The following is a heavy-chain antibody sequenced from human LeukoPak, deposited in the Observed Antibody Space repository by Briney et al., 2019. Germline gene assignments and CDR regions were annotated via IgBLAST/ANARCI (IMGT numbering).Heavy chain of an antibody. J-gene: IGHJ4*02. D-gene: IGHD5-18*01. Sequence: GGSLRLSCAASGFTFSRFWMSWVRQAPGKWLEWVANIKQDGTEKYYLDSVKGRFTISRDNTKNSVYLQMNSLRVEDTAVYYCARDSSDYGYEEWRWGQGILVTVSS. CDR2: IKQDGTEK. V-gene: IGHV3-7*01. CDR1: GFTFSRFW. CDR3: ARDSSDYGYEEWR.